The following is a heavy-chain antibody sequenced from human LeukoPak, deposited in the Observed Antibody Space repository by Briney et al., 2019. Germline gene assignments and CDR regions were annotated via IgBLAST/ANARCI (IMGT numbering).Heavy chain of an antibody. CDR3: AKDYTATFDY. CDR2: INQDGSKK. V-gene: IGHV3-7*03. J-gene: IGHJ4*02. Sequence: GGSLRLSCAASEFTFSSFWMSWVRQAPGKGLEWVSNINQDGSKKYYVDSVKGRFTISRDNPKNLLYLQMNSLRAEDTAVYYCAKDYTATFDYWGQGTLVTVSS. CDR1: EFTFSSFW.